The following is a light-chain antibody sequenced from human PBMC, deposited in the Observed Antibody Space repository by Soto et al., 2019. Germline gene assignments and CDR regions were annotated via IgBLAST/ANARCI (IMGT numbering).Light chain of an antibody. CDR3: QHYNSYSEA. CDR2: KAS. V-gene: IGKV1-5*03. CDR1: QTISSW. Sequence: DIQMTQSPSTLSRSVGDRVTITCRASQTISSWLAWYQQKPGKAPKLLIYKASTLKSGVPSGFSGSGSGTEFTLTISSLQNDDFATYYCQHYNSYSEAFGQGTKVDIK. J-gene: IGKJ1*01.